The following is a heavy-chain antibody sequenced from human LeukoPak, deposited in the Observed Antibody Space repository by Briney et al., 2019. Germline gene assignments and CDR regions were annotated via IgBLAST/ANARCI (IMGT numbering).Heavy chain of an antibody. Sequence: SETLSLTCTVSGGSISSYYWSWIRQTPGKGLEWIGEIYHSGSTNYNPSLKSRVTISVDKSKNQFSLKLSSVTAADTAVYYCASGYCSGGSCYSYFDYWGQGTLVTVSS. V-gene: IGHV4-59*12. CDR1: GGSISSYY. D-gene: IGHD2-15*01. CDR2: IYHSGST. J-gene: IGHJ4*02. CDR3: ASGYCSGGSCYSYFDY.